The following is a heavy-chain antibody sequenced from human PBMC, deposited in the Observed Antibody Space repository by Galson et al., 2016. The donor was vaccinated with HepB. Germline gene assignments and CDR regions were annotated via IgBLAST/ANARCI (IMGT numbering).Heavy chain of an antibody. CDR3: AKALKDYYHSSGFFDY. Sequence: SLRLSCAASGFNFRPYDMHWVRQAPGKGLEWVAVISYDGSNKFYSDSVKGRVTISRDNSKNTLSLQINSLRVEDTAVYFCAKALKDYYHSSGFFDYWGQGTLVSVSS. V-gene: IGHV3-30*18. CDR1: GFNFRPYD. D-gene: IGHD3-22*01. CDR2: ISYDGSNK. J-gene: IGHJ4*02.